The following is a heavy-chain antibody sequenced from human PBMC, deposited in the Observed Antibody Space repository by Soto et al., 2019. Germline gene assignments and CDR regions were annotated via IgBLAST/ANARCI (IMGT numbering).Heavy chain of an antibody. CDR1: GYTFTGYY. Sequence: QVQLVQSGAEVKKPGASVKVSCKASGYTFTGYYMHWVRQAPGQGLEWMGWINPNSGGTNYAQKFQGWVTMTRDTSSSTAYMGLSRLRADAPAVYDCARSNWNDSDAFDIWGQGTMVTVSS. V-gene: IGHV1-2*04. CDR3: ARSNWNDSDAFDI. J-gene: IGHJ3*02. D-gene: IGHD1-1*01. CDR2: INPNSGGT.